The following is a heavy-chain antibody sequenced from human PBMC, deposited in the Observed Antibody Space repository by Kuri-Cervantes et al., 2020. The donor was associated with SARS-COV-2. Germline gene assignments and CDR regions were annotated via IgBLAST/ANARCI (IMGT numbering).Heavy chain of an antibody. J-gene: IGHJ6*02. CDR3: ARDAGEHLVQFFMDV. D-gene: IGHD6-6*01. V-gene: IGHV3-30*03. CDR2: ISYNGRNR. CDR1: GFTFSNFG. Sequence: GESLKISCAASGFTFSNFGMHWVRQTPGKGLEWVAIISYNGRNRYLADSVKGRLTVSRDNSKNTVYLQMNNLRAEDTAVYYCARDAGEHLVQFFMDVWGQGTAVTVSS.